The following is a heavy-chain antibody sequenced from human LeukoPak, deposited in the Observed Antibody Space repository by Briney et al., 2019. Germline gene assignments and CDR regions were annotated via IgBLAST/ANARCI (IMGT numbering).Heavy chain of an antibody. V-gene: IGHV1-2*02. CDR1: GYTFTGYY. J-gene: IGHJ4*02. CDR2: INPNSGGT. Sequence: GASVKVSCKASGYTFTGYYMHWVGQAPGQGLEWMGWINPNSGGTNYAQKFQGRVTMTRDTSISTAYMELSRLRSDDTAVYYCARAGDTALVDFDYWGQGTLVTVSS. D-gene: IGHD5-18*01. CDR3: ARAGDTALVDFDY.